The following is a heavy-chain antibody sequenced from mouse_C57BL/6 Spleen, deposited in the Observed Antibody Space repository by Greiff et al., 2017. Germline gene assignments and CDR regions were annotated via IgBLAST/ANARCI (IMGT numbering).Heavy chain of an antibody. CDR3: TRGGKGFAY. CDR1: GFNIKDDY. D-gene: IGHD1-1*02. CDR2: IDPENGDT. Sequence: EVHLVESGAELVRPGASVKLSCTASGFNIKDDYMHWVKQRPEQGLEWIGWIDPENGDTEYASKFQGKATITADTSSNTAYLQLSSLTSEDTAVYYCTRGGKGFAYWGQGTLVTVSA. V-gene: IGHV14-4*01. J-gene: IGHJ3*01.